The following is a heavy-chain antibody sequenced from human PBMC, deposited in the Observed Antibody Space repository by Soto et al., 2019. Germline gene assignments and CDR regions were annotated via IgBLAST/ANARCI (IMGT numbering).Heavy chain of an antibody. CDR1: GFSFQRCG. Sequence: GGSLRLSCAASGFSFQRCGMHWVRQAPGKGLEWVASISYTGTTKSYAESVKGRFTIARDNSKSLLFLELTSLRADDTALYFCAKDYMDTGASTFGVPFGVPQSWRPGTLVTVSS. CDR2: ISYTGTTK. V-gene: IGHV3-30*18. J-gene: IGHJ4*02. D-gene: IGHD3-3*01. CDR3: AKDYMDTGASTFGVPFGVPQS.